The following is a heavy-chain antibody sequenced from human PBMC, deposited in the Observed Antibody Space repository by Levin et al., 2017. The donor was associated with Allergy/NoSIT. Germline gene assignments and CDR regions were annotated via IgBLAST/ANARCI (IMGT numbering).Heavy chain of an antibody. Sequence: GGSLRLSCAPSGFTFDDFAMHWVRQAPGKGLEWVSSISWNSGSTGYADSVKGRFTISRDNAKNSLYLQMNSLRAEDTAVYYCAKGTDQMGAPDVFVIWRQGTMVTVSS. D-gene: IGHD1-26*01. CDR1: GFTFDDFA. J-gene: IGHJ3*02. CDR3: AKGTDQMGAPDVFVI. V-gene: IGHV3-9*01. CDR2: ISWNSGST.